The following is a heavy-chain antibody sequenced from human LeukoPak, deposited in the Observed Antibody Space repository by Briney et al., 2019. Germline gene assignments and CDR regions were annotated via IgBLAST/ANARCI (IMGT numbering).Heavy chain of an antibody. J-gene: IGHJ4*02. CDR3: AKDSTTSTSLDY. D-gene: IGHD1-14*01. Sequence: PGRSLRLSCAASGFTFSSYGMHWVRQAPGKGLEWVAVISYDGSNKYYADSVKGRFTISRDNSKNTLYLQMNSLRAEDTAVYYCAKDSTTSTSLDYWGQGTLVTVSS. CDR1: GFTFSSYG. V-gene: IGHV3-30*18. CDR2: ISYDGSNK.